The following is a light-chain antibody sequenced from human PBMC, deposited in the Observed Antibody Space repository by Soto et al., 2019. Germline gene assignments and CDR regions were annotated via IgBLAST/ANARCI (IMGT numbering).Light chain of an antibody. CDR2: DAS. J-gene: IGKJ4*01. Sequence: DIVLTQSPATLSLSPGERATLSCRASQTVSSYLAWYQQKPGQPPRLLIYDASHRATGVPARFSGSVSGTDFTLTISSLEAEDFAVYYCQQRSNWPPLTFGGGTKVEIK. CDR3: QQRSNWPPLT. CDR1: QTVSSY. V-gene: IGKV3-11*01.